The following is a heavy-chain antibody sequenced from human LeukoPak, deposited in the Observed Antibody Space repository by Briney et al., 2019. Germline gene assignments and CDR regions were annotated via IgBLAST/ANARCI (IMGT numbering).Heavy chain of an antibody. CDR1: GGSISSGGYY. V-gene: IGHV4-31*03. CDR3: ARVWDYYDSSGYFPYFDY. Sequence: SETLSLTCTVSGGSISSGGYYWSWIGQHPGKGLVWIGYIYCSGSTYYNPSLKRRVTISVDTSKNQFSLKLSSVAAADTAVYYCARVWDYYDSSGYFPYFDYWGQGTLVTVSS. D-gene: IGHD3-22*01. CDR2: IYCSGST. J-gene: IGHJ4*02.